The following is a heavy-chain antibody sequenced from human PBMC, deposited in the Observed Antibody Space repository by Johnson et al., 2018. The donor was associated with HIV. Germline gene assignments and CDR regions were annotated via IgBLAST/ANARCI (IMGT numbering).Heavy chain of an antibody. D-gene: IGHD1-1*01. V-gene: IGHV3-74*02. CDR1: GFTFSSYW. J-gene: IGHJ3*01. CDR2: ISSDGSST. CDR3: ARSGPNWAFDF. Sequence: VQLVESGGGLVQPGGSLILSCAASGFTFSSYWMHWVRQAPGKGLVWVSRISSDGSSTYYADSVKGRFTISRDNAKNTMFVQMNSLRAEDTAGYYCARSGPNWAFDFWGKGTMVTVSS.